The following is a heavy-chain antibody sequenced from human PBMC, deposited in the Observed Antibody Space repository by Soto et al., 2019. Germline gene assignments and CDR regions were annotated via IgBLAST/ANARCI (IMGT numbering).Heavy chain of an antibody. CDR2: ISSSSSYI. Sequence: GSLRLSCAASGFTFSSYSMNWVRQAPGKGLEWVSSISSSSSYIYYADSVKGRFTISRDNAKNSLYLQMNSLRAEDTAVYYCAREAMATSNFDYWGQGTLVTVSS. CDR1: GFTFSSYS. V-gene: IGHV3-21*01. J-gene: IGHJ4*02. CDR3: AREAMATSNFDY. D-gene: IGHD5-18*01.